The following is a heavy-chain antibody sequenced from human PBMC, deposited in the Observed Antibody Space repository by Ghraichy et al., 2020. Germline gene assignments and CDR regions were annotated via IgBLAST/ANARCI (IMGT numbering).Heavy chain of an antibody. CDR2: IWYDGSNK. Sequence: GGSLRLSCAASGFTFSNYGMHWVRQAPGKGLEWVAVIWYDGSNKYYADSVKGRFTISRDNSKNTLYLQMNSLRAEDTAVYYCARDLGIRDYDYIWGSYRYTGGLNYWGQGTLVTVSS. J-gene: IGHJ4*02. D-gene: IGHD3-16*02. V-gene: IGHV3-33*01. CDR1: GFTFSNYG. CDR3: ARDLGIRDYDYIWGSYRYTGGLNY.